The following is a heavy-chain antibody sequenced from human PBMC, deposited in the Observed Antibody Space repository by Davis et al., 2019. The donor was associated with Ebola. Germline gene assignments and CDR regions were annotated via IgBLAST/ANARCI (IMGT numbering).Heavy chain of an antibody. CDR1: GFTFSSYG. D-gene: IGHD6-19*01. V-gene: IGHV3-30*18. J-gene: IGHJ4*02. CDR3: AKVSSGWGVDY. Sequence: GESLKISCAASGFTFSSYGMHWVRQAPGKGLEWVAVISYDGSNKYYADSVKGRFTISRDNSKNTLYLQMNSLRAEDTAVYYCAKVSSGWGVDYWGQGTLVTVSS. CDR2: ISYDGSNK.